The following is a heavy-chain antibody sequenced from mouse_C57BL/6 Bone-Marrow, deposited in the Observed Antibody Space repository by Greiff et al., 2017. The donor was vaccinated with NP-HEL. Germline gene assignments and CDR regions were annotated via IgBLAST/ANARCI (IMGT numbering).Heavy chain of an antibody. V-gene: IGHV1-62-2*01. CDR3: ARNEDDWSFAY. CDR2: IYPGSGST. D-gene: IGHD2-4*01. Sequence: QVQLQQSGAELVKPGASVKLSCKASGYTFTEYTIHWVKQRPGQGLEWIGWIYPGSGSTKYNEKFKGKATLTADKSSSTAYMELSRFTSDDSAVYFCARNEDDWSFAYWGQGTLVTVSA. J-gene: IGHJ3*01. CDR1: GYTFTEYT.